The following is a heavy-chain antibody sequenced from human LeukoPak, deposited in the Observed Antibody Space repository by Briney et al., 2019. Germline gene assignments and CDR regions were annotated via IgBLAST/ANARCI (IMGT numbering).Heavy chain of an antibody. Sequence: PSETLSLTCTVSGGSISFGGYYWSWIRQLPGTGLEGIGYMYDREKTDYNPSLRSRVIISLNTSKNQFSLKLNSVTATDTAVYYCARDSQIRLLLNDYDVFDVWGQGTVVTVSS. CDR3: ARDSQIRLLLNDYDVFDV. D-gene: IGHD2-21*02. CDR1: GGSISFGGYY. J-gene: IGHJ3*01. CDR2: MYDREKT. V-gene: IGHV4-31*03.